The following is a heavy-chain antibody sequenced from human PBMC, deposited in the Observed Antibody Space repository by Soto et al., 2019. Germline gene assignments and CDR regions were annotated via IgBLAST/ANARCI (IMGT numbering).Heavy chain of an antibody. CDR1: GGTLSSYA. CDR2: IIPIFGTA. Sequence: SVTVSCKASGGTLSSYAISWVRQAPGQGLEWMGGIIPIFGTANYAQKFQGRVTITADESTSTAYMELSSLRSEDTAVYYCASYYEGSGRNLDYWGQGTLVPVT. CDR3: ASYYEGSGRNLDY. J-gene: IGHJ4*02. V-gene: IGHV1-69*13. D-gene: IGHD3-22*01.